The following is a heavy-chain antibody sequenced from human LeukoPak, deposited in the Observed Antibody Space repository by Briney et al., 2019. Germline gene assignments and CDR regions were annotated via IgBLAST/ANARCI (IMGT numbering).Heavy chain of an antibody. CDR3: ARDRDYSNYFYYYGMDV. CDR1: GGTFSSYA. CDR2: IIPIFGTA. Sequence: SVKVSCKASGGTFSSYAISWVRQAPGQGLEWMGGIIPIFGTANYAQKFQGRVTITADESTSTAYMELSSLRSEDTAVYYCARDRDYSNYFYYYGMDVWGQGTTVTVSS. V-gene: IGHV1-69*13. D-gene: IGHD4-11*01. J-gene: IGHJ6*02.